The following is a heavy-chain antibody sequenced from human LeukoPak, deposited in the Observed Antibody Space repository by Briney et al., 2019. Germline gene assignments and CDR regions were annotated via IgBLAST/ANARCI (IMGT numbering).Heavy chain of an antibody. Sequence: SETLSLTCTVSGASISSSSSYWGWIRQPPGKGLEWIGSIYYSGNTYYNPSLKSRLTISADTSKNQFSLKLDSVTAADTAVYYCARGYRSTTSCYDGSWFDPWGQGTLVTVSS. D-gene: IGHD2-2*01. CDR1: GASISSSSSY. J-gene: IGHJ5*02. CDR2: IYYSGNT. CDR3: ARGYRSTTSCYDGSWFDP. V-gene: IGHV4-39*01.